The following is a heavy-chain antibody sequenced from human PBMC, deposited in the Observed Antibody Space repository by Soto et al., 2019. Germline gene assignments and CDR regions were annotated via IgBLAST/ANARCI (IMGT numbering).Heavy chain of an antibody. Sequence: ASVKVSCKASGYTFTSYAMHWVRQDHEQRLEWMGWINAGNGNTKYSQKFQGRVTITRDTSASTAYMELSSLRSDDTAVYYCARDKVVGATAGGGVDYWGQGTLVTVSS. D-gene: IGHD1-26*01. CDR1: GYTFTSYA. V-gene: IGHV1-3*01. J-gene: IGHJ4*02. CDR3: ARDKVVGATAGGGVDY. CDR2: INAGNGNT.